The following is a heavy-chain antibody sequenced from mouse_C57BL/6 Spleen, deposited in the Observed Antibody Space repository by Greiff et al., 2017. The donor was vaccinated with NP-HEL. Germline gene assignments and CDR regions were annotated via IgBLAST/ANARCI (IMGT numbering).Heavy chain of an antibody. J-gene: IGHJ4*01. CDR3: ARWGSYYYGPYYAMDY. Sequence: QVQLKQPGTELVKPGASVKLSCKASGYTFTSYWMHWVKQRPGQGLEWIGNINPSNGGTNYNEKFKSKATLTVDKSSSTAYMQLSSLTSEDSAVYYCARWGSYYYGPYYAMDYWGQGTSVTVSS. CDR2: INPSNGGT. D-gene: IGHD1-1*01. CDR1: GYTFTSYW. V-gene: IGHV1-53*01.